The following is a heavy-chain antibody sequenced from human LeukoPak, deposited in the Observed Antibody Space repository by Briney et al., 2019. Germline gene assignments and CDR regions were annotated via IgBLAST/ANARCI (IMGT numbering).Heavy chain of an antibody. CDR2: ISSSGSPI. CDR3: ARDPLGILTGKHDY. D-gene: IGHD3-9*01. Sequence: PGGSLRLSCTASGFTFSSYSMNWVRQAPGKGLEWVSYISSSGSPIYYADSVKGRFTISRDNAKNALYLQMNSLRAEDTAVYYCARDPLGILTGKHDYWGQGTLVTVSS. CDR1: GFTFSSYS. J-gene: IGHJ4*02. V-gene: IGHV3-48*01.